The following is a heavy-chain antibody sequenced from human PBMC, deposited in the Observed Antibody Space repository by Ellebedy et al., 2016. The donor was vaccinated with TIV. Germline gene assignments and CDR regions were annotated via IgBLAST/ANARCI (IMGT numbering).Heavy chain of an antibody. CDR1: GYSISRGYY. V-gene: IGHV4-38-2*02. D-gene: IGHD1-7*01. Sequence: MPSEILSLTCTVSGYSISRGYYWGWIREPPGKGLEWIGNIYHSGNTYYNPSLKNRVTISVDTSKNQFSLKLSSVTAADTAVYYCARDRGTGNWFDPWGQGTLVTVSS. J-gene: IGHJ5*02. CDR3: ARDRGTGNWFDP. CDR2: IYHSGNT.